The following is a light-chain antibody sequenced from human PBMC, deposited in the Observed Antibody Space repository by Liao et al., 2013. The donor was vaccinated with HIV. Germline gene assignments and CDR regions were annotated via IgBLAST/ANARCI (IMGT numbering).Light chain of an antibody. Sequence: SYELTQPPSVSVSPGQTASITCSADKLGDKYACWYQQKPGQSPVLVIYQDSMRPSGIPERFSGSNSGNTATLTISGTQPLDEADYYCQAWDSNTALFGTGTKVTVL. CDR2: QDS. CDR1: KLGDKY. CDR3: QAWDSNTAL. J-gene: IGLJ1*01. V-gene: IGLV3-1*01.